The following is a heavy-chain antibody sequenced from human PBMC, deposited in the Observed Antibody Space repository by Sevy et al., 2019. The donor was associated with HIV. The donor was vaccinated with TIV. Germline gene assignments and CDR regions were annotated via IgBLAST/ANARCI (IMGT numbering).Heavy chain of an antibody. J-gene: IGHJ6*02. CDR1: GFTFSSYS. D-gene: IGHD2-2*01. CDR2: ISSSSSYI. V-gene: IGHV3-21*01. Sequence: GGSLRLSCAASGFTFSSYSMNWVRQAPGKGLEWVSSISSSSSYIYYADSVKGRFTISRDNAKNSLYLQMNSLRAEDXXXYYCARDLGGYCSSTSCRYYYGMDVWGQGTTVTVSS. CDR3: ARDLGGYCSSTSCRYYYGMDV.